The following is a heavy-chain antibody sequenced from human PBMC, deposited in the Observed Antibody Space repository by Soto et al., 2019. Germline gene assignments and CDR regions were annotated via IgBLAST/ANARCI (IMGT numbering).Heavy chain of an antibody. CDR2: FYYTGST. Sequence: SETLSLTCTVSGGFLSGYYWNWIRQAPGKGLEWIGYFYYTGSTKYNPSLSGRVTISVDTSKSQFFLNLTSITAADTAVYYCATADDLRHIDLWGRGTLVTVSS. V-gene: IGHV4-59*01. CDR1: GGFLSGYY. D-gene: IGHD1-1*01. J-gene: IGHJ2*01. CDR3: ATADDLRHIDL.